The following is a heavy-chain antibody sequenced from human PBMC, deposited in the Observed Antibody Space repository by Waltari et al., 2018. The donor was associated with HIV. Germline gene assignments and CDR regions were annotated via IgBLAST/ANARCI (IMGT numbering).Heavy chain of an antibody. CDR3: TRALAY. CDR2: IRSRGNRYAT. CDR1: GFSFRASA. Sequence: EVQLVESGGGLVQPGGSLRVSCAASGFSFRASAIHGVRQASGRGLEWVGRIRSRGNRYATAYGASVKGRFTVSRDDSKNTAYLQMNNLKTEDTAVYYCTRALAYWGQGTLVTVSP. J-gene: IGHJ4*02. D-gene: IGHD3-16*01. V-gene: IGHV3-73*02.